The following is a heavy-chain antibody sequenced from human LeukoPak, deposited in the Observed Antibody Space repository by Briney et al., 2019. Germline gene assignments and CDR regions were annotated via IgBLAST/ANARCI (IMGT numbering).Heavy chain of an antibody. Sequence: SGRSLRLSCAASGFNFGIHGMHRVRQAPGKGLEWLAIIWHDGSNEYYEDSVKGRFTISRDNSKNTVYLQMDSLRAEDTAVYYCARNNWNSRTQRWFYFDYWGQGTLVTVSS. D-gene: IGHD1-1*01. CDR2: IWHDGSNE. J-gene: IGHJ4*02. CDR1: GFNFGIHG. V-gene: IGHV3-33*01. CDR3: ARNNWNSRTQRWFYFDY.